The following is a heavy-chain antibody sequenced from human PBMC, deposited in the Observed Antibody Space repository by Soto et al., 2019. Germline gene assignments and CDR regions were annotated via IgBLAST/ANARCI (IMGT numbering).Heavy chain of an antibody. J-gene: IGHJ4*02. CDR1: GFTFSSYA. CDR2: INAKGDST. CDR3: AHGGVPAAVPRWGLDF. D-gene: IGHD2-2*01. Sequence: EVQLLESGGGLVQPGGSLRLSCAASGFTFSSYAMSWVRQAPGKGLEWVSGINAKGDSTYYADSVKGRFAVSRDNSKNTLYLQMNSLRVDDTAIYYCAHGGVPAAVPRWGLDFWGQGTLVTVSS. V-gene: IGHV3-23*01.